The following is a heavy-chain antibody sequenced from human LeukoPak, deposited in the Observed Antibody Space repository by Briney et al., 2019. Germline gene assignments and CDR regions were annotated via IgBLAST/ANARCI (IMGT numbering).Heavy chain of an antibody. V-gene: IGHV4-39*01. D-gene: IGHD3-10*01. CDR3: ASTLTYYYGSGSYYTDC. J-gene: IGHJ4*02. Sequence: PSETLSLTCTVSGASIRSSSYYWGWIRQPPGRGLEWIGSIFYSGSTYYNPSIKSRVTISVDTSKNRFSLKLRSVTAADTAVYYCASTLTYYYGSGSYYTDCWGQGTLVTVSS. CDR1: GASIRSSSYY. CDR2: IFYSGST.